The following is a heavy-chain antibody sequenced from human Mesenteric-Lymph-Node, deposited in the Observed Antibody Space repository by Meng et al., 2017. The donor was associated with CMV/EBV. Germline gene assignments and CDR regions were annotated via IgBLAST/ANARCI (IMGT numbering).Heavy chain of an antibody. CDR1: GFTFSSYG. CDR2: IRYDGNNK. D-gene: IGHD1-26*01. V-gene: IGHV3-30*02. CDR3: AKDGVGATGNAFDI. J-gene: IGHJ3*02. Sequence: GEPLKISCAASGFTFSSYGMHWVRQAPGKGLEWVAFIRYDGNNKYYADSVKGRFTISRDNSKNTLYLQMNSLRVEDTAVYYCAKDGVGATGNAFDIWGQGTMVTVSS.